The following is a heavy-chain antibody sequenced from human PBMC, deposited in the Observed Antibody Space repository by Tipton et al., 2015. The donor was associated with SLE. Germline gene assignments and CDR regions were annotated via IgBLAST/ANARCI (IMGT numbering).Heavy chain of an antibody. CDR3: GKGTAYGDLDS. V-gene: IGHV3-9*01. D-gene: IGHD4-17*01. Sequence: SLRLSCAASGFRFDDYPMHWVRQAPGKGLEWVSGISWDSTNKDYVDSVKGRFTISRDNAKNSLYLQMDSLRPEDTALYYCGKGTAYGDLDSWGQGILVTVSS. CDR1: GFRFDDYP. CDR2: ISWDSTNK. J-gene: IGHJ5*01.